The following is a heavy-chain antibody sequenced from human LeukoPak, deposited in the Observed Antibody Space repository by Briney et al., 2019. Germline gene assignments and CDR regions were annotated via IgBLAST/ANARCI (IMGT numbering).Heavy chain of an antibody. J-gene: IGHJ6*02. CDR3: ARAQLMGYYYGMDV. Sequence: SETLSLTCTVSGGSISSYYWSWIRQPPGKGLEWIGYIYYSGSTNYNPSLKSRVTLSVDTSKNQSSLKLSSVTAADTAVYYCARAQLMGYYYGMDVWGQGTTVTVSS. CDR2: IYYSGST. V-gene: IGHV4-59*08. D-gene: IGHD2-8*01. CDR1: GGSISSYY.